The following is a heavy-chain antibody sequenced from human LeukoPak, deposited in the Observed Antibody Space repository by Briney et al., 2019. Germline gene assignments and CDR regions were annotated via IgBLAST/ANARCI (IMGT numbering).Heavy chain of an antibody. D-gene: IGHD6-13*01. J-gene: IGHJ1*01. CDR3: ARGVAAAGPVQH. Sequence: PGGSLRLSCAVSGLTFSISGMHWVRQAPGKGLEWVTFIRDDSSSEYYADSVKGRFTVSRDHSKNTLYLQMNSLRAEDTAVYYCARGVAAAGPVQHWGQGTLVTVSP. V-gene: IGHV3-30*02. CDR1: GLTFSISG. CDR2: IRDDSSSE.